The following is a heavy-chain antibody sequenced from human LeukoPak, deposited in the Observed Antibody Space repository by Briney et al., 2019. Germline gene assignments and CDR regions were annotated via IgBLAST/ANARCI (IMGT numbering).Heavy chain of an antibody. Sequence: GGSLRLSCAASGFTFSIYALSWVRQAPGKGLEWVSAISGSDDNTYYADSVKGRFTISRDNSKNTLYLQLNSLRAEDTAVYYCAKDTRGYSYGTFDYWGQGTLVT. J-gene: IGHJ4*02. CDR3: AKDTRGYSYGTFDY. CDR2: ISGSDDNT. CDR1: GFTFSIYA. V-gene: IGHV3-23*01. D-gene: IGHD5-18*01.